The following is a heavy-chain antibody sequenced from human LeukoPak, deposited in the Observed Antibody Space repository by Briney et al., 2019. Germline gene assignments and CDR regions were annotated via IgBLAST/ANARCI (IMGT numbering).Heavy chain of an antibody. D-gene: IGHD2-21*02. CDR3: ARGGSPTKEPLPSNCGGDCYQEGFDP. CDR2: INHSGST. Sequence: SETLSLTCTVSGDSVSSYYWNWIRQPPGKGLEWIGEINHSGSTNYNPSLKSRVTISVDTSKNQFSLKLSSVTAADTAVYYCARGGSPTKEPLPSNCGGDCYQEGFDPWGQGTLVTVSS. J-gene: IGHJ5*02. CDR1: GDSVSSYY. V-gene: IGHV4-34*01.